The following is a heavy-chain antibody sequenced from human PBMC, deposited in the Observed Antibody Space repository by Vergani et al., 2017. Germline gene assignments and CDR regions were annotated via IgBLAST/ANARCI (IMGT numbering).Heavy chain of an antibody. Sequence: QVQLVQSGAEVKKPGSSVKVSCKASGGTFSSYAISWVRQAPGQGLEWMGGIIPIFGTANYAQKFQGRVTITADESTSTAYMELSSLRAEDTAVYYCAKDPKQIRMATITNSFDYWGQGTLVTVSS. CDR1: GGTFSSYA. CDR2: IIPIFGTA. J-gene: IGHJ4*02. CDR3: AKDPKQIRMATITNSFDY. D-gene: IGHD5-24*01. V-gene: IGHV1-69*01.